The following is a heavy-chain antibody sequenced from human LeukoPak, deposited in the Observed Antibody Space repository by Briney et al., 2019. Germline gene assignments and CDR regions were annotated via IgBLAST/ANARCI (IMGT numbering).Heavy chain of an antibody. D-gene: IGHD3-10*01. CDR1: GGSFSGDF. Sequence: SETLSLTCAVYGGSFSGDFWSWLRQPPGKGLEWIGEINHSGSTNYNPSLKSRVTISVDTSKNQFSLKLSSVTAADTAVYYCARRITMVRGSSWFDPWGQGTLVTVSS. CDR3: ARRITMVRGSSWFDP. J-gene: IGHJ5*02. V-gene: IGHV4-34*01. CDR2: INHSGST.